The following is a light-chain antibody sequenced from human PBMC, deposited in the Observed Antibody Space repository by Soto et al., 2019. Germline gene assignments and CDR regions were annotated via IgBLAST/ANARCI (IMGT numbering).Light chain of an antibody. Sequence: QSALTQPASVSGSPGQSITISCTGTSSDVGAYSYVSWYQQHPGKAPKLVIFEVNYRPSGVSDRFSGSKSGNTASLTITGLQAEDEADYYCTSCITANTRCVFGSGTKLTVL. J-gene: IGLJ1*01. V-gene: IGLV2-14*01. CDR2: EVN. CDR1: SSDVGAYSY. CDR3: TSCITANTRCV.